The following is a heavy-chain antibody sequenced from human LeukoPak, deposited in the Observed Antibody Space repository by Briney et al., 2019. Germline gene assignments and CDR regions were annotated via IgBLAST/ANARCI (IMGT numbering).Heavy chain of an antibody. Sequence: GGSLRLSWAAFGFTFSSYAMSWARQPPGKGLEGVSAFSAGGFSTYYADSVQGRFTISRDNTTNTLYLQRRRVRAAATAVYSCAKAGARSWYSFDYWGQGTLVTVSS. CDR2: FSAGGFST. V-gene: IGHV3-23*01. CDR3: AKAGARSWYSFDY. J-gene: IGHJ4*02. CDR1: GFTFSSYA. D-gene: IGHD3-10*01.